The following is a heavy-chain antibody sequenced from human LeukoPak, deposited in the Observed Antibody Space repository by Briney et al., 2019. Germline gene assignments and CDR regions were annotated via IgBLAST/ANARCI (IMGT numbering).Heavy chain of an antibody. Sequence: GESLKISCKGSGYRYTSYWIGWARQLPGKGLEWMGIIYPGDSKTRYSPSFQGQVTISADKSISTAYLQRNSLKASDTAMYYCARLEYSSSSGEGWFDPWGQGTLVTVSS. D-gene: IGHD6-6*01. CDR3: ARLEYSSSSGEGWFDP. V-gene: IGHV5-51*01. CDR2: IYPGDSKT. J-gene: IGHJ5*02. CDR1: GYRYTSYW.